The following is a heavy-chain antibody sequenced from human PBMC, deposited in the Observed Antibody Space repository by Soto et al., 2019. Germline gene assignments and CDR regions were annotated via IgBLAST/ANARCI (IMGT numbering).Heavy chain of an antibody. CDR3: AKVGSYYEQYDRWYSDL. J-gene: IGHJ2*01. D-gene: IGHD3-22*01. V-gene: IGHV3-23*01. CDR2: ITRSGDYT. Sequence: EVQLLESGGGLVQPGGSLRLSCAASGFTFSSYAMTWVRQAPGKGLEWVSAITRSGDYTHYVDSVKGRFTISRDNSKNTLDLQMNSLRAVDTAVYYCAKVGSYYEQYDRWYSDLWGRGTLVTVFS. CDR1: GFTFSSYA.